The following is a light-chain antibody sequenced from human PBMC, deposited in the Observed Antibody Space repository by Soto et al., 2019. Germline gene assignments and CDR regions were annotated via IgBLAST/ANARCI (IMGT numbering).Light chain of an antibody. CDR1: SSDFGGYNY. J-gene: IGLJ1*01. CDR2: EVF. V-gene: IGLV2-8*01. Sequence: QSALTQPPSASGSPGQSVTISCTGTSSDFGGYNYVSWYQQHPGKAPKLMIYEVFKRPSEGPDRFSGSKSGNTASLTVSGLQAEDEADYYCSSYAGSNNFDVFGTGTKVTVL. CDR3: SSYAGSNNFDV.